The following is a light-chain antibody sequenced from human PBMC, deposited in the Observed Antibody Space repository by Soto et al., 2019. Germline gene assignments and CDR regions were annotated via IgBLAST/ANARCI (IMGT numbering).Light chain of an antibody. J-gene: IGLJ1*01. CDR2: DVS. Sequence: QSALTQPASVSGSPGQSITISCTGTSTDVGGYNYVSWYQQHPGKAPKLLISDVSNRPSGVSFRFSGSKSGNTASLTISGLQAEDEADYYCNSYSGGPTIYLFGTGNKVSV. CDR1: STDVGGYNY. CDR3: NSYSGGPTIYL. V-gene: IGLV2-14*01.